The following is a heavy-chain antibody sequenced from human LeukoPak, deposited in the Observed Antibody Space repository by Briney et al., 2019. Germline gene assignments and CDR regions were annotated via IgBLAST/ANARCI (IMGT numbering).Heavy chain of an antibody. CDR2: INYSGST. D-gene: IGHD3-3*01. CDR3: ARAVLTPSGYIWHFDL. Sequence: SETLSLTCTVSGGSISSGGNYWTWIRQHPGKGLEWFGYINYSGSTYYNPSLRSRVTMSVDTSKNQFSLKLSSVTAADTAVYYCARAVLTPSGYIWHFDLWGRGTLVTVSS. J-gene: IGHJ2*01. V-gene: IGHV4-31*03. CDR1: GGSISSGGNY.